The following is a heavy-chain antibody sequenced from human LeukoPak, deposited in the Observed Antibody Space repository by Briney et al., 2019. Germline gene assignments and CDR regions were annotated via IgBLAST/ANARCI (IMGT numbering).Heavy chain of an antibody. CDR1: GGSISSSSYY. V-gene: IGHV4-39*01. Sequence: SETLSLTCTVSGGSISSSSYYWGWIRQPPGKGLEWIGSIYYSGSTYYNPSLKSRVTISVDTSKNQFSLKLSSVTAADTAVYYCARHRRGTQRIAAAYPPTDYFDYWGQGTLVTVSS. D-gene: IGHD6-13*01. CDR3: ARHRRGTQRIAAAYPPTDYFDY. J-gene: IGHJ4*02. CDR2: IYYSGST.